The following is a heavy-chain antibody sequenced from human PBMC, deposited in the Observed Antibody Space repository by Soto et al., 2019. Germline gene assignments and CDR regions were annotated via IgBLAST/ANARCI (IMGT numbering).Heavy chain of an antibody. Sequence: QVQLVQSGAEEKKPGASVKVSCKASGYTFSTYAMHWVRQAPGQRLEWMGWINAGNGNTKYSQKFQGRVTITRDTSASTAYMELSSLRSEDTAVYYCARAPSWWYFDLCGRGTLVTVSS. CDR2: INAGNGNT. V-gene: IGHV1-3*05. J-gene: IGHJ2*01. CDR3: ARAPSWWYFDL. CDR1: GYTFSTYA.